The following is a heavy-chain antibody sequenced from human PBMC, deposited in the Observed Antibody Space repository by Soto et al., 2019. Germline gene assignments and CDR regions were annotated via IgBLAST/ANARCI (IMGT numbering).Heavy chain of an antibody. CDR2: IYYSGST. D-gene: IGHD4-17*01. CDR1: GGSISSSSYY. CDR3: ARRDYGGNSPLFDY. V-gene: IGHV4-39*01. Sequence: QLQLQESGPGLVKPLETLSLTCTVSGGSISSSSYYWGWIRQPPGKGLEWIGSIYYSGSTYYNPSLKSRVTIAVDTSKNQFSLKLSSVIAADMAVYYCARRDYGGNSPLFDYWGQGTLVTVST. J-gene: IGHJ4*02.